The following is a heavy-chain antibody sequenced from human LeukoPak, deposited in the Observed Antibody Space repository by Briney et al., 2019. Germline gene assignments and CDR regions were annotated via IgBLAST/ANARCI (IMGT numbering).Heavy chain of an antibody. CDR1: GFTFDDYG. CDR2: INWNGGST. Sequence: GGSSELSCAASGFTFDDYGMSWVSQAPGKGLEWVSGINWNGGSTGYADSVKGRFTISRDNAKNSLYLQMNSLRAEDTALYYCARARVPLAVAGPAPDFDYWGQGCLVTVSS. V-gene: IGHV3-20*04. J-gene: IGHJ4*02. D-gene: IGHD6-19*01. CDR3: ARARVPLAVAGPAPDFDY.